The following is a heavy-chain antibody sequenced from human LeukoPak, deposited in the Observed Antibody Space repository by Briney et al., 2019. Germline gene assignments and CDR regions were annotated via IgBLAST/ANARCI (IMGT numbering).Heavy chain of an antibody. CDR3: ARGRAGLWHEYDY. J-gene: IGHJ4*02. CDR1: GYTFTGYY. Sequence: AASVKVSCKASGYTFTGYYMHWVRQAPGQGLEWMGWINPNSGGTNYAQKFQGRVTMTRDTSTSTAYMELSRLRSDGTAVYYCARGRAGLWHEYDYWGQGTLVTVSS. CDR2: INPNSGGT. V-gene: IGHV1-2*02. D-gene: IGHD5-18*01.